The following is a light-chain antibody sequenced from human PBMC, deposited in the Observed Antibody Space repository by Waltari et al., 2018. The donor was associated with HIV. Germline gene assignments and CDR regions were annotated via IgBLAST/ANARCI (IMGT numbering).Light chain of an antibody. V-gene: IGLV3-10*01. Sequence: SFELTQPPSVSVSPGQTARITCSGDELPKKYAYWYQQRSGQAPVLVIYQDIQRPSGISDRFSGSSSGTVATLTISGAQVDDEGDYYCFSTDTINNPLFGGGTKLTVL. CDR1: ELPKKY. CDR3: FSTDTINNPL. J-gene: IGLJ2*01. CDR2: QDI.